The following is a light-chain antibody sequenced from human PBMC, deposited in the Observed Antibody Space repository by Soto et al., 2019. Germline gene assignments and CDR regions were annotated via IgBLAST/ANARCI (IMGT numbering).Light chain of an antibody. CDR1: QSVNNNY. CDR2: AAS. J-gene: IGKJ1*01. Sequence: EIVLTQSPGTLSLSPGERATLSCRASQSVNNNYLAWYQHKPGQSPRLLIYAASNRARGIPDRFCGSGSVTDFTLTVSSLEPGDFAVYYCQRYGSAPWTFGQVTKLEI. CDR3: QRYGSAPWT. V-gene: IGKV3-20*01.